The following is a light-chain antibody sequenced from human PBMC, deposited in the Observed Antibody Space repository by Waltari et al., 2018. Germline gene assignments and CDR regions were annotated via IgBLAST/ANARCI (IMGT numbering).Light chain of an antibody. CDR1: QSVSIN. J-gene: IGKJ1*01. V-gene: IGKV3-15*01. Sequence: EIVMSQSPATLSVSPGARATLSCRASQSVSINLAWYQQKPGQAPRLLIYGASTRATGFPARFSGSGSGTDFTLTISSLQSEDFAVYYCQQYNNWPWTFGPGTKVEIK. CDR3: QQYNNWPWT. CDR2: GAS.